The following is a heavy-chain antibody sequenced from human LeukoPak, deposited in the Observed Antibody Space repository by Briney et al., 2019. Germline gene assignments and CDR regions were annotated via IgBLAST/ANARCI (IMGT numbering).Heavy chain of an antibody. CDR2: INSNSGGT. CDR1: GYTFTGYY. Sequence: ASVKVSCKASGYTFTGYYMHWVRQAPGQGLEWMGWINSNSGGTNYAQKFQGRVTMTRDTSISTAYMELSRLRSDDTAVYYCARDGSGSYFSNFEYWGQGTLVTVSS. D-gene: IGHD3-10*01. V-gene: IGHV1-2*02. J-gene: IGHJ4*02. CDR3: ARDGSGSYFSNFEY.